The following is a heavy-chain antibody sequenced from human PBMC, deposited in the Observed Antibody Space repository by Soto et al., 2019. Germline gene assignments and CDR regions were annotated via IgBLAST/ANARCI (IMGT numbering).Heavy chain of an antibody. Sequence: EVQLVESGGGLVQPGGSLRLSCAASGFTFSNYWMSWVRQAPGKGLEWVAKIKQDGSETYYVDSVKGRFTISRDNAKNSLFLQMNSLGAEDTAVYYCASECDFLSGCSLEYLGQGTLVTVS. CDR1: GFTFSNYW. V-gene: IGHV3-7*01. D-gene: IGHD3-3*01. J-gene: IGHJ4*02. CDR3: ASECDFLSGCSLEY. CDR2: IKQDGSET.